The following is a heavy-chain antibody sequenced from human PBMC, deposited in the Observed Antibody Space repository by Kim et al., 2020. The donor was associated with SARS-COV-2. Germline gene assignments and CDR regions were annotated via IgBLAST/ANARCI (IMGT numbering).Heavy chain of an antibody. CDR2: INHSGST. D-gene: IGHD3-22*01. J-gene: IGHJ4*01. CDR3: ARQDYYDSSGYNSNFDY. Sequence: SETLSLTCAVYGGSFSGYYWSWIRQPPGKGLEWIGEINHSGSTNYNPSLKSRVTISVDTSKNQFSLKLSSVTAADTAVYYCARQDYYDSSGYNSNFDYWG. CDR1: GGSFSGYY. V-gene: IGHV4-34*01.